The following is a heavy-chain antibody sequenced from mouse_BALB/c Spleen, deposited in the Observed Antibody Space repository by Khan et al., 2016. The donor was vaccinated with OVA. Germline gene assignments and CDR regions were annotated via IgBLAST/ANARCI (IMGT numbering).Heavy chain of an antibody. CDR1: GYTFTSYV. Sequence: VQLKQSGPELVKPGASVKMSCKASGYTFTSYVMHWVKQKPGLGLEWIGYIYPFNDDTKYNEKFKGKATLTSDKSSSTAYMELRSLTSEDSAVFNGDRVGNYYGSFAYWGQGNLVTVSA. J-gene: IGHJ3*01. CDR2: IYPFNDDT. D-gene: IGHD1-1*01. V-gene: IGHV1S136*01. CDR3: DRVGNYYGSFAY.